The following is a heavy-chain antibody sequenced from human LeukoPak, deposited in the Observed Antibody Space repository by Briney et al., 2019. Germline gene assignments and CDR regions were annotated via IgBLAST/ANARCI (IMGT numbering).Heavy chain of an antibody. CDR3: ASKKNDKGSTVTHSHYGMDV. V-gene: IGHV1-8*01. J-gene: IGHJ6*02. CDR2: MNPNSGNT. D-gene: IGHD4-17*01. CDR1: GYTFTSYD. Sequence: ASVKVSCKASGYTFTSYDINWVRQATGQGLEWMGWMNPNSGNTGYAQKFQGRVTMTRNTSISTAYIELSSLRSEDTAVYYCASKKNDKGSTVTHSHYGMDVWGQGTTVTVSS.